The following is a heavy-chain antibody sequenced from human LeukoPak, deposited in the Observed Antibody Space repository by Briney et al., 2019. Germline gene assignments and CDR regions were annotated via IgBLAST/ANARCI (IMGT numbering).Heavy chain of an antibody. CDR2: INTNTGNP. CDR1: GYTFTSYA. Sequence: ASVKVSCKASGYTFTSYAMNWVRQAPGQGLEWMGWINTNTGNPTYAQGFTGRFVFSLDTFVSTAYLQISSLKAEDTAVYYCASARSRQYYYHYMDVWGKGTTVTVSS. CDR3: ASARSRQYYYHYMDV. J-gene: IGHJ6*03. V-gene: IGHV7-4-1*02.